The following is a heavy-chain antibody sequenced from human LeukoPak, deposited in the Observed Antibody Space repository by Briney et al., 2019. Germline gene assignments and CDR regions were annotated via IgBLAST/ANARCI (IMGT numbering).Heavy chain of an antibody. CDR3: ARGGRWLRLIAFDI. J-gene: IGHJ3*02. CDR1: GGSFSGYY. V-gene: IGHV4-34*01. D-gene: IGHD5-24*01. Sequence: SETLSLTCAVYGGSFSGYYWSWIRQPPGKGLEWIGEINHSGSTNYNPPLKSRVTISVDTSKNQFSLKLSSVTAADTAVYYCARGGRWLRLIAFDIWGQGTMVTVSS. CDR2: INHSGST.